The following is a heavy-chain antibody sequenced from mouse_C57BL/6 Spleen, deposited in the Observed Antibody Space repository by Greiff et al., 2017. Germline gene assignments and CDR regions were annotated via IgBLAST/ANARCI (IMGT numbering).Heavy chain of an antibody. D-gene: IGHD1-1*01. J-gene: IGHJ4*01. CDR1: GYTFTSYW. CDR2: LHPSDSDT. CDR3: AIFYYGSSYAMDY. Sequence: QVQLQQPGAELVKPGASVKVSCKASGYTFTSYWMHWVKQRPGQGLEWIGRLHPSDSDTNYNQKFKGKATLTVDKSSSTAYMQLSSLTSEDSAVYYCAIFYYGSSYAMDYWGQGTSVTVSS. V-gene: IGHV1-74*01.